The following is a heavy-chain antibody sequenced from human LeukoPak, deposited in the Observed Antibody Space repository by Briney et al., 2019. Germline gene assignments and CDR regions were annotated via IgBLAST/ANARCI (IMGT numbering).Heavy chain of an antibody. Sequence: GASVKVSCKASGYTFTGHYMHWARQAPGQGPEWMGWINPNSGGTRYAQRFQGRVTMTRDTSISTAYMELTRLRSDDTAVYYCARDAESLITLNRGVIVNWFDPWGQGTLVTVSS. D-gene: IGHD3-10*01. J-gene: IGHJ5*02. CDR2: INPNSGGT. CDR3: ARDAESLITLNRGVIVNWFDP. CDR1: GYTFTGHY. V-gene: IGHV1-2*02.